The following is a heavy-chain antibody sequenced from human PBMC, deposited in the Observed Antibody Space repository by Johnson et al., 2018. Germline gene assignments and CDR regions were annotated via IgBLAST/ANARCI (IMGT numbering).Heavy chain of an antibody. CDR3: TRKGNGPGISIFCVGRGLYYGCDV. Sequence: VQLQESGGGLLQPWGSLRLSCVASGFSLSNYWMHWVRQAPGKGLVWVSRIDSDGSTTNYADSVRGRFTVSRDNARNTLFLQMNSLRAEDTGVYFCTRKGNGPGISIFCVGRGLYYGCDVWGQGTMVTVSS. D-gene: IGHD3-3*01. V-gene: IGHV3-74*01. CDR2: IDSDGSTT. J-gene: IGHJ6*02. CDR1: GFSLSNYW.